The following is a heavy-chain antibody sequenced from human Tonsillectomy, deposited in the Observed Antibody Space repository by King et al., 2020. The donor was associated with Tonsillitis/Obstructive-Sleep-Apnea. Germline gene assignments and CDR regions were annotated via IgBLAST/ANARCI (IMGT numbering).Heavy chain of an antibody. Sequence: VQLVESGGGLVKPGRSLRLSCTASGFTFGDYAMSWFRQAPGKGLEWVGCIRSKAYGGTTEYAASVKGRFTISRDDSKSIAYLQMNSLKTEETAVYYCTRGTYDFWSGYYGGDYYYYYMDVWGKGTTVTVSS. D-gene: IGHD3-3*01. CDR1: GFTFGDYA. CDR2: IRSKAYGGTT. CDR3: TRGTYDFWSGYYGGDYYYYYMDV. V-gene: IGHV3-49*05. J-gene: IGHJ6*03.